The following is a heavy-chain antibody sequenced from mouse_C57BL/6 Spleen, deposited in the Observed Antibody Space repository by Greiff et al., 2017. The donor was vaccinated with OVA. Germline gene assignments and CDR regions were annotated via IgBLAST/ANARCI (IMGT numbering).Heavy chain of an antibody. D-gene: IGHD1-1*01. J-gene: IGHJ3*01. CDR1: GFTFSSYA. V-gene: IGHV5-4*01. CDR2: ISDGGSYT. CDR3: AREYYGSSPWFAY. Sequence: EVQVVESGGGLVKPGGSLKLSCAASGFTFSSYAMSWVRQTPEKRLEWVATISDGGSYTYYPDNVKGRFTISRDNAKNNLYLQMSHLKSKDTAMYYCAREYYGSSPWFAYWGQGTLVTVSA.